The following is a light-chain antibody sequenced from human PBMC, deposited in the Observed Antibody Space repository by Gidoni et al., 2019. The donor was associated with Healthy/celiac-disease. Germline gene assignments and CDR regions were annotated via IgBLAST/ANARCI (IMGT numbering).Light chain of an antibody. CDR3: QQDNSYWT. CDR2: QAS. J-gene: IGKJ1*01. V-gene: IGKV1-5*03. CDR1: QGISSW. Sequence: NCRASQGISSWLAWYQQKPGIAPKLLIYQASSLESVVPSRFSGSGSGTEFTLTISSLQPDDFVTYYWQQDNSYWTFGQGTKVEIK.